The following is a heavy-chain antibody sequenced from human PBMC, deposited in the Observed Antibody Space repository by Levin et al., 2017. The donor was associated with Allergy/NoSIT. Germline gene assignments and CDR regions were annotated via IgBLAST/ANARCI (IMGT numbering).Heavy chain of an antibody. CDR2: ISGSGGST. D-gene: IGHD3-10*01. CDR3: AKDGFGSGSYFSPHYYYGLDG. Sequence: LSLTCAASGFTFSDYAMSWVRQAPGKGLEWVSTISGSGGSTYYADSVKGRFTISRDNSKNTLYLQMNSLRAEDTAVYYCAKDGFGSGSYFSPHYYYGLDGWGQGTTVTVSS. CDR1: GFTFSDYA. J-gene: IGHJ6*02. V-gene: IGHV3-23*01.